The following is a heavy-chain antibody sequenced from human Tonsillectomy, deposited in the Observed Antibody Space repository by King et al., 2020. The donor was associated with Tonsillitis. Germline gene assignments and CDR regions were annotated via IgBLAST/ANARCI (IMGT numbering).Heavy chain of an antibody. D-gene: IGHD4-17*01. CDR1: GGSFSGYY. CDR3: ARSGWSSATTGYYGIDV. V-gene: IGHV4-34*01. Sequence: VQLQQWGAGLLKPSETLSLTCAVYGGSFSGYYWSWIRQPPGKGLEWVGEINHSGSTNYNPSLKSRVTVSVDTSKNQFSLRLSSVTAAGTAVYYCARSGWSSATTGYYGIDVWGQGTTVTVS. J-gene: IGHJ6*02. CDR2: INHSGST.